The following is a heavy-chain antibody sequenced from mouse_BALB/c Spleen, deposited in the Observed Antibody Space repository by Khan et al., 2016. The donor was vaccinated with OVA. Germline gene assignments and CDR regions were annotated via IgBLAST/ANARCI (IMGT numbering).Heavy chain of an antibody. CDR3: AISNNSVPDLYSIDS. J-gene: IGHJ4*01. CDR2: IAPGSGST. CDR1: GYTFTSYW. V-gene: IGHV1S41*01. Sequence: DLVKPGASVKLSCKASGYTFTSYWMNWIKQRTGQGLEWIGRIAPGSGSTSYNELFKKKAIWNVDTFYSTAYIQFSSLSSEASAFFCFAISNNSVPDLYSIDSWAQVTSVTVSS.